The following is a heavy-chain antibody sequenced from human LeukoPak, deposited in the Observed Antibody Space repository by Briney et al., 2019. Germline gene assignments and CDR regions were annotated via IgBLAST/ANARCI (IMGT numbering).Heavy chain of an antibody. CDR1: GGTFSSYA. CDR2: IIPLFGTA. V-gene: IGHV1-69*05. CDR3: ARSDYYYYYYMDV. D-gene: IGHD4/OR15-4a*01. J-gene: IGHJ6*03. Sequence: SVKVSCKVSGGTFSSYAINWVRQAPGQGLEWMGKIIPLFGTADYAQKLQGRVTITTDESTITAYMELSSLRSEDTAVYYCARSDYYYYYYMDVWGKGTTVTVSS.